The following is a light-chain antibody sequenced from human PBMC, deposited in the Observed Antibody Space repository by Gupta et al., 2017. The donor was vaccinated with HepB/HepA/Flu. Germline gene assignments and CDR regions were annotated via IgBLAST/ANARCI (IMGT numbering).Light chain of an antibody. CDR2: AAS. V-gene: IGKV1-39*01. CDR1: QSISTY. CDR3: QQSYSTHT. J-gene: IGKJ3*01. Sequence: DIQMTQSPSSLSASVGDRVTITCRASQSISTYLNWYQQKPGKAPKLLIYAASSLQSGVPSRFSGSGSGTDVTLTISRLQPEDFATYYWQQSYSTHTFGHGTKVDIK.